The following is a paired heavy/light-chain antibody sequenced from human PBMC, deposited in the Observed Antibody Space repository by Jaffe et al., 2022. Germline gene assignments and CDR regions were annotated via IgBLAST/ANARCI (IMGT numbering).Light chain of an antibody. J-gene: IGKJ1*01. CDR2: GAS. CDR1: QSISTN. CDR3: QQHSDGRWT. V-gene: IGKV3-15*01. Sequence: EIVMTQSPATVSVSPGERATLSCRASQSISTNLAWYQQRPGQAPRLLIYGASTRVTGLPARFSGSGSGTEFTLTISSLQSEDIAIYYCQQHSDGRWTFGQGTKVEIK.
Heavy chain of an antibody. J-gene: IGHJ4*02. D-gene: IGHD6-19*01. Sequence: EVQLLESGGGLVQPGGSLRLSCAASGFTFSSYSITWVRQAPGKGLEWVSGISASGGDAYYADSVWGRSTISRDNSKNMVYLQINSLRAEDTAVYYCTKESSITAFAEYWGQGTLVSVSS. CDR2: ISASGGDA. CDR3: TKESSITAFAEY. CDR1: GFTFSSYS. V-gene: IGHV3-23*01.